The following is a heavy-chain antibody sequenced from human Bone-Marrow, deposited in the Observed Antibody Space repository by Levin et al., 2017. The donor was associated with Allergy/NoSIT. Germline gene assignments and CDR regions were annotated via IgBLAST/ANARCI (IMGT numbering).Heavy chain of an antibody. CDR1: GFTFSSYW. Sequence: GESLKISCAASGFTFSSYWMSWVRQAPGKGLEWVANIKQDGSEKYYVDSVKGRFTISRDNAKNSLYLQMNSLRAEDTAVYYCARGGGCFCISTSCYGNWFDPWGQGTLVTVSS. CDR3: ARGGGCFCISTSCYGNWFDP. CDR2: IKQDGSEK. J-gene: IGHJ5*02. D-gene: IGHD2-2*01. V-gene: IGHV3-7*01.